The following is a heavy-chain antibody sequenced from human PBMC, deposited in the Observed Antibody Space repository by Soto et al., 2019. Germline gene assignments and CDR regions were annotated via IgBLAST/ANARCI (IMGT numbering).Heavy chain of an antibody. Sequence: QVQLVQSGAEVKKPGASVKVSCKASGYTFTSYGISWVRQAPGQGLEWMGWISAYNGNTNYAQKLQGRVTMTTDTPTSTAYMELXXLXSXXTAVYYCARDRWDCSGGSCYVLVVSSDEGDYGMDVWGQGTTVTVSS. CDR2: ISAYNGNT. J-gene: IGHJ6*02. CDR1: GYTFTSYG. V-gene: IGHV1-18*01. CDR3: ARDRWDCSGGSCYVLVVSSDEGDYGMDV. D-gene: IGHD2-15*01.